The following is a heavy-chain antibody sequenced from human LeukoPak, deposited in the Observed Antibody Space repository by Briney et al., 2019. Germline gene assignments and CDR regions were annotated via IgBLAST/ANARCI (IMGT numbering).Heavy chain of an antibody. D-gene: IGHD2-21*02. CDR3: ARDGYLIEYGDCSAGDY. CDR2: IKEDGSEK. Sequence: GGSLRLSRAASGFTFSDYWMTWVRQAPGKGLEWVANIKEDGSEKNYVDSVKGRFTISRDNAKNSLFLQMNSLRAEDTAMYYCARDGYLIEYGDCSAGDYWGQGTLVTVSS. J-gene: IGHJ4*02. V-gene: IGHV3-7*01. CDR1: GFTFSDYW.